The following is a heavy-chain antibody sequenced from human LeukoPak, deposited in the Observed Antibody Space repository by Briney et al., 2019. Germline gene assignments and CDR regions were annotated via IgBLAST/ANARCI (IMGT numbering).Heavy chain of an antibody. CDR1: GFTFSSYW. D-gene: IGHD6-6*01. J-gene: IGHJ4*02. Sequence: GGSLRLSCVASGFTFSSYWMSWVRQAPGKGLVWVSRINSDGSSTSYADSVKGRFTISRDNAKNTLYLQMNSLRAEDTAVYYCARDPRFEYSSSSGNYWGQGTLVTVSS. V-gene: IGHV3-74*01. CDR2: INSDGSST. CDR3: ARDPRFEYSSSSGNY.